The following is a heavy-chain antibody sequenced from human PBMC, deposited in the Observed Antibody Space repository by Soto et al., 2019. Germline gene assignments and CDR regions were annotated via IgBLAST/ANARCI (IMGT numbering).Heavy chain of an antibody. V-gene: IGHV1-69*02. CDR3: ARSRGSGSPYYFDY. D-gene: IGHD3-10*01. J-gene: IGHJ4*02. Sequence: QVQLVQSGAEMKKPGSSVKVSCKASGGTFSSYTISWVRQAPGQGLEWMGRIIPILGIANYAQKFQGRVTITADKSTSTAYMELSSLRSEDTAVYYCARSRGSGSPYYFDYWGQGTLVTVSS. CDR1: GGTFSSYT. CDR2: IIPILGIA.